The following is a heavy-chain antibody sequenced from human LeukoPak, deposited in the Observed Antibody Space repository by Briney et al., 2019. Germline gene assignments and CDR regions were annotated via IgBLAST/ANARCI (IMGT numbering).Heavy chain of an antibody. Sequence: GGSLRLSCAASGFTFSDYYMSWIRQAPGKGLEWVSYISSSGSTIYYADSVKGRFTISRDNAKNSLYLQMDSLRPEDTSVYYCTRDLSSGMPGGFDYWGQGILVTVSS. CDR2: ISSSGSTI. CDR3: TRDLSSGMPGGFDY. J-gene: IGHJ4*02. CDR1: GFTFSDYY. V-gene: IGHV3-11*04. D-gene: IGHD2-2*01.